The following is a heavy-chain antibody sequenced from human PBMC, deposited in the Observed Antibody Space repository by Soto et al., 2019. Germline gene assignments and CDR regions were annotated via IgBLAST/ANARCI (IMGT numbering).Heavy chain of an antibody. V-gene: IGHV1-24*01. D-gene: IGHD3-3*01. CDR2: FDPEDGET. J-gene: IGHJ6*03. Sequence: ASVKVSCKVSGYTLIELSMHWVRQAPGKGLEWMGGFDPEDGETIYAQKSQGRVTMTEDTSTDTAYMELSSLRSEDTAVYYCATAAIFGVVRAPEYYMDVWGKGTTVTVSS. CDR1: GYTLIELS. CDR3: ATAAIFGVVRAPEYYMDV.